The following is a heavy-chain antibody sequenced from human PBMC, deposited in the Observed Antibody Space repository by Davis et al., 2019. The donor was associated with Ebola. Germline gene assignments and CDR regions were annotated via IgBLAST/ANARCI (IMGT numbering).Heavy chain of an antibody. CDR3: AREGEARCSGGSCYEPYFDY. V-gene: IGHV1-18*01. D-gene: IGHD2-15*01. CDR1: GYTFINYA. J-gene: IGHJ4*02. CDR2: ISAYNGNT. Sequence: AASVKVSCKASGYTFINYAIHWVRQAPGQRLEWMGWISAYNGNTNYAQKLQGRVTMTTDTSTSTAYMELRSLRSDDTAVYYCAREGEARCSGGSCYEPYFDYWGQGTLVTVSS.